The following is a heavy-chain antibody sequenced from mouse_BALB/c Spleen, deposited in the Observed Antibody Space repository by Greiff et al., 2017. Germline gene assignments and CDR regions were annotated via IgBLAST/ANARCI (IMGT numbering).Heavy chain of an antibody. CDR1: GYTFTDYY. Sequence: VQLQQSGAELARPGASVKLSCKASGYTFTDYYINWVKQRTGQGLEWIGEIYPGSGNTYYNEKFKGKATLTADKSSSTAYMQLSSLTSEDSAVYFCARGDGYPDYWGQGTTLTVSS. V-gene: IGHV1-77*01. CDR2: IYPGSGNT. J-gene: IGHJ2*01. D-gene: IGHD2-3*01. CDR3: ARGDGYPDY.